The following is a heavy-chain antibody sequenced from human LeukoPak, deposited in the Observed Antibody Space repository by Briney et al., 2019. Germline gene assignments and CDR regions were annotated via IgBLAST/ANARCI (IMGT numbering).Heavy chain of an antibody. J-gene: IGHJ4*02. D-gene: IGHD3-9*01. CDR1: GFTFSSYA. V-gene: IGHV3-23*01. CDR2: ITVSGGYT. Sequence: PGGSLRLSCAASGFTFSSYAMSWVRQAPGMGLEWVSIITVSGGYTFYADSVKDRFTISRDNSKNTLYLQMNSLRAEDTAVYYCAKVGSPYDTLTYFDYWGQGTLVTVSS. CDR3: AKVGSPYDTLTYFDY.